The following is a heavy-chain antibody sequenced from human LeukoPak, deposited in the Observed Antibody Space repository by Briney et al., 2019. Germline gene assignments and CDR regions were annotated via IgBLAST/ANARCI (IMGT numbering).Heavy chain of an antibody. CDR1: GFTFSNYS. Sequence: GGSLRLSCAASGFTFSNYSMNWVRQAPGKGLECVANIKEDGSEKYYVDSVKGRFTISRDNAKNSLYLQMNSLRAEDTAVYYCARQGDDYWGHGTLVTVSS. D-gene: IGHD3-16*01. V-gene: IGHV3-7*01. J-gene: IGHJ4*01. CDR2: IKEDGSEK. CDR3: ARQGDDY.